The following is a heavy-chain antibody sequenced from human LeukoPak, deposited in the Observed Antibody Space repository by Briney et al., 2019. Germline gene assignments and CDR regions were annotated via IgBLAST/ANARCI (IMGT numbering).Heavy chain of an antibody. Sequence: SGPTLVKPTQTLTLTCTFSGFSLSTSGVGVGWIRQPPGKALEWLALIYWNDDKRYSPSLKSRLTITKDTSKNQVVLTMTNMDPVDTATYYCARTWRGDNGEPGGFDPWGQGTLVTVSS. CDR2: IYWNDDK. D-gene: IGHD1-14*01. V-gene: IGHV2-5*01. J-gene: IGHJ5*02. CDR1: GFSLSTSGVG. CDR3: ARTWRGDNGEPGGFDP.